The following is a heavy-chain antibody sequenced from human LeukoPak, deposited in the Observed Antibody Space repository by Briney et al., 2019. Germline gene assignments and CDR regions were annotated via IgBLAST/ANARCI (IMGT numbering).Heavy chain of an antibody. Sequence: GGSLRLSCAASGFTVSSNYMSWVRQAPGKGLEWVSVIYSGGSTYYADSVKGRFTISRDNSKNTLYLQMNSLRAEDTAVYYCARGANYDRRAPEVAFDIWGQGTMVTVSS. CDR1: GFTVSSNY. CDR3: ARGANYDRRAPEVAFDI. CDR2: IYSGGST. V-gene: IGHV3-53*01. D-gene: IGHD3-22*01. J-gene: IGHJ3*02.